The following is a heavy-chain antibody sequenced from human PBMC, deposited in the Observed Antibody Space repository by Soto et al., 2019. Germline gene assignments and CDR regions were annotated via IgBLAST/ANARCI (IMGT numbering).Heavy chain of an antibody. CDR2: IYYSGST. D-gene: IGHD3-10*01. V-gene: IGHV4-30-4*01. CDR3: ARTPFGSGYYYYYGMDV. Sequence: QVQLQESGPGLVKPSQTLSLTCTVSGGSISSGDYYWSWIRQPPGKGLEWIGYIYYSGSTYYNPSLKSRATISVDTSKNQFSLKLSSVTAADTAVYYCARTPFGSGYYYYYGMDVWGQGTTVTVSS. CDR1: GGSISSGDYY. J-gene: IGHJ6*02.